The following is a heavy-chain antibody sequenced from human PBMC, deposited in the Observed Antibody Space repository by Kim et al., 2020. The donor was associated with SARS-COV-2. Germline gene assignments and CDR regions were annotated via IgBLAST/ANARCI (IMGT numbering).Heavy chain of an antibody. Sequence: SVKVSCKASGGTFSSYAISWVRQAPGQGLEWMGGIIPIFGTANYAQKFQGRVTITADESTSTAYMELSSLRSEDTAVYYCARDANGYVVVLGAFDIWGQGTMVPASP. CDR3: ARDANGYVVVLGAFDI. CDR1: GGTFSSYA. CDR2: IIPIFGTA. D-gene: IGHD2-21*01. V-gene: IGHV1-69*13. J-gene: IGHJ3*02.